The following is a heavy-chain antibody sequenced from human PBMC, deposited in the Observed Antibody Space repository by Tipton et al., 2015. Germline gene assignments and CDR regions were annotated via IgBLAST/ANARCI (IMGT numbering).Heavy chain of an antibody. V-gene: IGHV3-23*01. Sequence: SLRLSCAASGLTFSTYAMTWVRQVPGKGLEWVSTISGSGSKTFYADSVKGRFTISRDNSKNTLYLQMNSLRVYDTAVYYCAKGRSVYYYGMDVWGQGTTVTVSS. J-gene: IGHJ6*02. CDR1: GLTFSTYA. CDR2: ISGSGSKT. CDR3: AKGRSVYYYGMDV.